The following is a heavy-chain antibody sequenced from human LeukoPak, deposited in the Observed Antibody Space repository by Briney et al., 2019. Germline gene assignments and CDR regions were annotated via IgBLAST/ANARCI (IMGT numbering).Heavy chain of an antibody. Sequence: GGSLRLSCAASGFNFSYSWMSWVRQAPGKGLEWVANVKEDGSETYYADSVMGRFTISRDNAENSLFLQMTSLRGEDTAVYFCARRTTIFPRRYFFDYWGQGTPVTVSS. CDR1: GFNFSYSW. CDR2: VKEDGSET. J-gene: IGHJ4*02. V-gene: IGHV3-7*01. CDR3: ARRTTIFPRRYFFDY. D-gene: IGHD3-3*01.